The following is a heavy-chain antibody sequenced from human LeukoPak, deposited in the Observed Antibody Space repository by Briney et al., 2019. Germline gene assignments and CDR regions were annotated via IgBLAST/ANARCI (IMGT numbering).Heavy chain of an antibody. CDR2: INPNSGAT. CDR3: ARELSAVGRWGAFDM. V-gene: IGHV1-2*02. D-gene: IGHD6-13*01. J-gene: IGHJ3*02. CDR1: GYTFTGYS. Sequence: ASVKVSCKASGYTFTGYSMHWVRQAPGQGLEWMGWINPNSGATSYAQKFQGRVTMTRDTSINTGNMELTGLRFDDTAVYYCARELSAVGRWGAFDMWGQGTMVTVSS.